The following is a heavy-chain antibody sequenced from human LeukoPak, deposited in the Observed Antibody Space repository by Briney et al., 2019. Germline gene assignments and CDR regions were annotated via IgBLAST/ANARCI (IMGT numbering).Heavy chain of an antibody. Sequence: GGSLRLSCAASGFTFSSYNMHWVRQAPGKGLEWVSSISSSSSYIYYADSVKGRFTISRDNAKNSLYLQMNSLRAEDTAVYYCARDQGYYYMDVWGKGTTVTVSS. J-gene: IGHJ6*03. CDR3: ARDQGYYYMDV. CDR2: ISSSSSYI. CDR1: GFTFSSYN. V-gene: IGHV3-21*01.